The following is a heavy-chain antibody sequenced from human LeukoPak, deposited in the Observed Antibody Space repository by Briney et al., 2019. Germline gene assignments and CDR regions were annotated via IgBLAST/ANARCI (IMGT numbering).Heavy chain of an antibody. D-gene: IGHD2-15*01. CDR3: AREVVAATPTYC. J-gene: IGHJ4*02. CDR2: INPNSGGT. V-gene: IGHV1-2*02. Sequence: ASVTVSCKASGYTFTGYYMHWVRPAPGHGLEWMGWINPNSGGTNYAQKFQGRVTMTRDTSISTAYMELSRLRSDDTAVYYCAREVVAATPTYCWGRGTPVTVSS. CDR1: GYTFTGYY.